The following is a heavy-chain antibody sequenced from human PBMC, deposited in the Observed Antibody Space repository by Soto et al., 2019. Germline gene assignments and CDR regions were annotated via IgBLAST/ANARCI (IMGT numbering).Heavy chain of an antibody. D-gene: IGHD2-2*01. Sequence: EVQLVQSGAEVKKPGESLKISCKGSGYSFTSYWIGWVRQMPGKGLEWMGIIYPGDSDTRYSPSFQGQVTISADKSISTAYLQWSSLKASDTAMYYCAGLGGYCSITKCYGGGDYWGQGTLVTVSS. V-gene: IGHV5-51*03. CDR2: IYPGDSDT. J-gene: IGHJ4*02. CDR1: GYSFTSYW. CDR3: AGLGGYCSITKCYGGGDY.